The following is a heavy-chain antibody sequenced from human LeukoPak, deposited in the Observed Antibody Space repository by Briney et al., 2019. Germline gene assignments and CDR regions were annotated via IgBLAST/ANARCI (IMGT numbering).Heavy chain of an antibody. CDR3: ASPHDYGDFGRFDY. Sequence: ASVKVSCKASGYTFTSYGISWVRQAPGQGLEWMGRINPNSGGTNYAQKFQGRVTMSRDTSINTAYMELSRLKSDDTAVYYCASPHDYGDFGRFDYWGQGTLVTVSS. J-gene: IGHJ4*02. CDR1: GYTFTSYG. CDR2: INPNSGGT. D-gene: IGHD4-17*01. V-gene: IGHV1-2*06.